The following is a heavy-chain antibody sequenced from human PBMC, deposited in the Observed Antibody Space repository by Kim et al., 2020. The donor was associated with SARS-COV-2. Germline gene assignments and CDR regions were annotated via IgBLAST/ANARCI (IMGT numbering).Heavy chain of an antibody. CDR3: AKDRASGSYADGDYYYGMDV. Sequence: GGSLRLSCAASGFTFSSYGMHWVRQAPGKGLEWVAVISYDGSNKYYADSVKGRFTISRDNSKNTLYLQMNSLRAEDTAVYYCAKDRASGSYADGDYYYGMDVWGQGTTVTVSS. CDR1: GFTFSSYG. J-gene: IGHJ6*02. V-gene: IGHV3-30*18. CDR2: ISYDGSNK. D-gene: IGHD1-26*01.